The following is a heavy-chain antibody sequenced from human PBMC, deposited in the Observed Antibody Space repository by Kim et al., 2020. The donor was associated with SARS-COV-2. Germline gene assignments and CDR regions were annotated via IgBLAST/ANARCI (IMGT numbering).Heavy chain of an antibody. CDR2: ISNSGST. Sequence: SETLSLTCTVSGGSVSSGTYYWSWIRQPPGKGLEWIAYISNSGSTNYNPSLKSRVTISVDTSKNRFSLKLNSVTAADTAVYYCAGHSSEESLSWFDPWGQGTLVTVSS. D-gene: IGHD2-21*01. V-gene: IGHV4-61*01. CDR1: GGSVSSGTYY. J-gene: IGHJ5*02. CDR3: AGHSSEESLSWFDP.